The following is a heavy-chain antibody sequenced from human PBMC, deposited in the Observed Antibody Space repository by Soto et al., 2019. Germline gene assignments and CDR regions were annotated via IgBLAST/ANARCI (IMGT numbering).Heavy chain of an antibody. D-gene: IGHD5-18*01. V-gene: IGHV1-8*01. CDR3: ATRDTAMALADPAYYYYYGMDV. CDR2: MNPNSGNT. Sequence: QVQLVQSGAEVKKPGASVKVSCKASGYTFTSYDINWVRQATGQGLEWMGWMNPNSGNTGYAQKFQGRVTMTRNTSISTAYMELSSLRSEDTAVYYCATRDTAMALADPAYYYYYGMDVWGQGTTVTVSS. CDR1: GYTFTSYD. J-gene: IGHJ6*02.